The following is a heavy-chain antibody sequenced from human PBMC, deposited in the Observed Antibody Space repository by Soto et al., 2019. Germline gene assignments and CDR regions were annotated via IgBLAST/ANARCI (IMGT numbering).Heavy chain of an antibody. CDR1: GFTFSSYG. CDR2: ISGSGGST. Sequence: GSLRLSCAASGFTFSSYGMSWVRQAPGKGLEWVSVISGSGGSTYYADSVKGRFTISRDNSKNTLYLQMNSLRAEDTAVYYCAKRLRVSVAYLDFWGQGTLVTVS. CDR3: AKRLRVSVAYLDF. D-gene: IGHD2-21*01. J-gene: IGHJ4*02. V-gene: IGHV3-23*01.